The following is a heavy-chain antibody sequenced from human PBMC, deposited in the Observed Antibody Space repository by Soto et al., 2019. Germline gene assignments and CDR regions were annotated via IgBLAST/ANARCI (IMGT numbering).Heavy chain of an antibody. Sequence: SETLSLTCAVSAGSISSSNWWSWVRQPPGKGLEWSGELDHGGSTNYNPSLKSLVTISVDTSKNQFSLKLSSVSAADTAVYCCARAVGSTSCLGYWGQGTLVTVSS. J-gene: IGHJ4*02. V-gene: IGHV4-4*01. CDR2: LDHGGST. CDR1: AGSISSSNW. CDR3: ARAVGSTSCLGY. D-gene: IGHD2-2*01.